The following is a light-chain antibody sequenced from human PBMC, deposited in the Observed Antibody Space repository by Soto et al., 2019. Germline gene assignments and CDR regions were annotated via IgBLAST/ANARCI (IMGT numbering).Light chain of an antibody. J-gene: IGLJ2*01. V-gene: IGLV2-8*01. CDR2: EVN. CDR3: SSYAGSNNVV. Sequence: QSVLTQPPSASGSPGQSVTISCTGASSDVGGYNYVSWYQHHPGKAPKLMIYEVNKRPSGVPDRFSGFKSGSTASLTVSGLQAEDEADYYSSSYAGSNNVVFGGGTKVTVL. CDR1: SSDVGGYNY.